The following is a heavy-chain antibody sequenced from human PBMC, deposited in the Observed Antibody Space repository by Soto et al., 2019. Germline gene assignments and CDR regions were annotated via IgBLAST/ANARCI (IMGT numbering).Heavy chain of an antibody. CDR1: GGTFSSYA. CDR2: IIPIFGTA. CDR3: ARGMADCSGGSCGTY. J-gene: IGHJ4*02. D-gene: IGHD2-15*01. V-gene: IGHV1-69*12. Sequence: QVQLVQSGAEVKKPGSSVKVSCKASGGTFSSYAISWVRQAPGQGLEWMGGIIPIFGTANYAQKFQGRVTITEDESASTAYMELSSRRSEDTAVYYCARGMADCSGGSCGTYWGQGTLVTVSS.